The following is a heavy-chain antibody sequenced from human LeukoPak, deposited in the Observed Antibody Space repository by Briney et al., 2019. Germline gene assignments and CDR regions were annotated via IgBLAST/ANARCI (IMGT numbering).Heavy chain of an antibody. CDR3: ARDGEMGTIENYFDY. Sequence: SETLSLTCSVSGGSFSSYYWSWIRQPPGKGLEWIGNIFYSGSTNYTPSLKSRITMSIDRSKDQFSLKLSSVTAADTAVYYCARDGEMGTIENYFDYWGQGTLVTVSS. V-gene: IGHV4-59*01. CDR1: GGSFSSYY. D-gene: IGHD5-24*01. J-gene: IGHJ4*02. CDR2: IFYSGST.